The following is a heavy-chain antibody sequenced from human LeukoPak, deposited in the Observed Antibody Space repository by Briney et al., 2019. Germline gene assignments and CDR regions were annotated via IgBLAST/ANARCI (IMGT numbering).Heavy chain of an antibody. CDR1: GFTFSSYE. CDR2: ISSSGSTI. D-gene: IGHD3-16*02. CDR3: ALSLDYYYGMDV. J-gene: IGHJ6*02. Sequence: GSLRLSCAASGFTFSSYEMNWVRQAPGKGLEWVSYISSSGSTIYYADSVKGRFTISRDNAKNSLYLQMNSLRAEDTAVYYCALSLDYYYGMDVWGRGTTVTVSS. V-gene: IGHV3-48*03.